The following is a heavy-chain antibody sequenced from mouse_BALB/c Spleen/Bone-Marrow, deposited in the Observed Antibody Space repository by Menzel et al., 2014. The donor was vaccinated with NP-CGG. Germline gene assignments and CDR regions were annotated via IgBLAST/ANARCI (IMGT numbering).Heavy chain of an antibody. D-gene: IGHD1-1*01. CDR1: GYTFTSYW. Sequence: QVQLQQSGAELVKPGASVKLSCKASGYTFTSYWMHWVKQRPGQGLEWIGEINPSNGRTNYNEKFKSKATLTVDKSSSTAYMQLSSLTSEDSAVYYCAREGLSRSFDYWGQGTTLTVSS. CDR3: AREGLSRSFDY. J-gene: IGHJ2*01. CDR2: INPSNGRT. V-gene: IGHV1S81*02.